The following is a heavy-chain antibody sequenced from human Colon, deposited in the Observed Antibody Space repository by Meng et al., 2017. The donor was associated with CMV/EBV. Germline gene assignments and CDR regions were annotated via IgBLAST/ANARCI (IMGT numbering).Heavy chain of an antibody. J-gene: IGHJ4*02. Sequence: GSPFPIHCIRWVRQAPGRGLEWMGWMNPNSGDTNYAQKFQDRVEMTRDTTVNTAYLDLTSLRSADTAVYYCATLSIYDSTISDFWGQGTLVTVSS. CDR3: ATLSIYDSTISDF. CDR2: MNPNSGDT. D-gene: IGHD5/OR15-5a*01. CDR1: GSPFPIHC. V-gene: IGHV1-2*02.